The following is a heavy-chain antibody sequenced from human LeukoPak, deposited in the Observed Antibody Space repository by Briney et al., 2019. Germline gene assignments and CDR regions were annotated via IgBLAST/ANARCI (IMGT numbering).Heavy chain of an antibody. D-gene: IGHD3-10*01. CDR3: ARAEGHGSGSYQVWFDP. CDR2: INPSGGST. Sequence: VASVKVSCKASGYTFTSYYMHWVRQAPGQGLEWMGIINPSGGSTSYAQKFQGRVTVTRDTSTSTVYMELSSLRSEGTAVYYCARAEGHGSGSYQVWFDPWGQGTLVTVSS. CDR1: GYTFTSYY. J-gene: IGHJ5*02. V-gene: IGHV1-46*01.